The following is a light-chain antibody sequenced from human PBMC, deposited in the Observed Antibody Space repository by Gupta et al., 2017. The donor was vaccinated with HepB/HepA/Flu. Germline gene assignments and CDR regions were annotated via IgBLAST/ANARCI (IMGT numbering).Light chain of an antibody. Sequence: EIVLTQSSGTMSLSPGERPTLSCRASQSVSSSYLAWYQQKPGQAPRLLIYGASSRATGIPDRFSGSGSGTDFTLTISRLEPEDFAVYYCQQYGSSPQTFGQGTKLEIK. J-gene: IGKJ2*01. V-gene: IGKV3-20*01. CDR2: GAS. CDR3: QQYGSSPQT. CDR1: QSVSSSY.